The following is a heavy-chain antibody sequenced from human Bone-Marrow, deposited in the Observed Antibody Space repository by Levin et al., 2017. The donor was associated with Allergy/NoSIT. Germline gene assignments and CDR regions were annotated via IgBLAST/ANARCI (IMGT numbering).Heavy chain of an antibody. D-gene: IGHD6-13*01. CDR2: IYSGGST. CDR3: ARASIAAAGYYFDY. CDR1: GFTVSTNY. Sequence: GGSLRLSCAASGFTVSTNYMSWVRQAPGKGLECVSVIYSGGSTYYADSVRGRFTISRDNSKNTLCLQMNSLRAEDTAVYYCARASIAAAGYYFDYWGQGTLVTVSS. V-gene: IGHV3-53*01. J-gene: IGHJ4*02.